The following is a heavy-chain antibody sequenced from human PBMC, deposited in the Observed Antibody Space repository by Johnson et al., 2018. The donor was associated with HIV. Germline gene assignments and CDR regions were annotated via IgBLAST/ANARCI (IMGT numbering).Heavy chain of an antibody. D-gene: IGHD3-3*01. J-gene: IGHJ3*02. Sequence: QVQLVESGGGVVQPGGSLRLSCAASGFTFSSYGMHWVRQAPGKGLAWVAFIRYDGSNKYYADSVKGRFTISRDNSNNTLYLQMNSLRAEDTAVYYCANILSSLEWFPDDAFDIWGQGTMVTVSS. CDR3: ANILSSLEWFPDDAFDI. V-gene: IGHV3-30*02. CDR2: IRYDGSNK. CDR1: GFTFSSYG.